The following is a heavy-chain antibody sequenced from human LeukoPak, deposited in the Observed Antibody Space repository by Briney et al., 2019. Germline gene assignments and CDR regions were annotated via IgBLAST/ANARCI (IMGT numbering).Heavy chain of an antibody. CDR2: IYYSGST. CDR1: GGSISSYY. CDR3: ARTPVVVVTAIPFFDY. J-gene: IGHJ4*02. D-gene: IGHD2-21*02. Sequence: SETLSLTCTVSGGSISSYYWSWIRQPPGKGLEWIGYIYYSGSTNYNPSLKSRVTILVDTSKNQFSLKLSSVTAADTAVYYCARTPVVVVTAIPFFDYWGQGTLVTVSS. V-gene: IGHV4-59*08.